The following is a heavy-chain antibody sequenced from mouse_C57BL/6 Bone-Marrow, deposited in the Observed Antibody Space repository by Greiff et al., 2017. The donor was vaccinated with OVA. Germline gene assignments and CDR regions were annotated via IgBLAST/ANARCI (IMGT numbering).Heavy chain of an antibody. CDR2: ISDGGSYT. Sequence: DVKLVESGGGLVKPGGSLKLSCAASGFTFSSYAMSWVRQTPEKRLEWVATISDGGSYTYYPDNVKGRFTISRDNAKNNLYLQMSHLKSEDTAMYYCARAHYDLTLWGQGTLVTVSA. D-gene: IGHD2-4*01. J-gene: IGHJ3*01. V-gene: IGHV5-4*03. CDR3: ARAHYDLTL. CDR1: GFTFSSYA.